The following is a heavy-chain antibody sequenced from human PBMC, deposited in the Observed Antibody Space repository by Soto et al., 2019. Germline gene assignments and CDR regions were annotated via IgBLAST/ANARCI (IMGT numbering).Heavy chain of an antibody. V-gene: IGHV3-53*04. J-gene: IGHJ3*02. CDR2: IYSGGST. CDR1: GFTVSSNY. CDR3: ARGGGGVEAAFDS. D-gene: IGHD3-16*01. Sequence: GGSLILSCAASGFTVSSNYMSWVRQAPGKGLEWVSVIYSGGSTYYGDTVKGRFTIYRLNTKNTLYLQMNNLTAEDTDVSYCARGGGGVEAAFDSWGQGTMVTVSS.